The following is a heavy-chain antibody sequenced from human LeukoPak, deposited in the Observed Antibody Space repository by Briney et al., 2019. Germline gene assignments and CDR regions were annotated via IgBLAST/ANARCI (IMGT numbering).Heavy chain of an antibody. V-gene: IGHV4-34*01. Sequence: KPSETLCLTCAVFGGSFRGYYWSWSRRSPGKGRGWIGECNHRGSTHSNPPLKSRFTISGDTSKNQFSLQLNSMTAADTAAYSCAKAWGLKRVVVMGAATHYFDSWGKGTLVSVSS. J-gene: IGHJ4*02. CDR3: AKAWGLKRVVVMGAATHYFDS. CDR1: GGSFRGYY. D-gene: IGHD2-15*01. CDR2: CNHRGST.